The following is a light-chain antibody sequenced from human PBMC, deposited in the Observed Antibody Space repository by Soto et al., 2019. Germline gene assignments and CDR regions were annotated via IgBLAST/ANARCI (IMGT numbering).Light chain of an antibody. V-gene: IGKV3-20*01. J-gene: IGKJ1*01. CDR3: QQYGSSSWT. CDR1: QSVSSNY. Sequence: EIVLTQSPGTLSLSPGERATFSCRASQSVSSNYLAWYQQQPGQAPRLLIYGASNRATGIPDRFSGSGSGTDFTLTISRLEPEDFAVYYCQQYGSSSWTFGQGTKVDIK. CDR2: GAS.